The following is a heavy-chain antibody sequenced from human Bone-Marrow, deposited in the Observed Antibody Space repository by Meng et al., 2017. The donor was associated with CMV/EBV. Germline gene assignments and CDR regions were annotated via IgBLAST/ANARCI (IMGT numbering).Heavy chain of an antibody. D-gene: IGHD4-11*01. J-gene: IGHJ6*02. V-gene: IGHV4-34*01. Sequence: SQTLSLTCAVYGGSFSGYYWSWIRQPPGKGLEWIGEINHSGSTNYNPSLKSRVTISVDTSKNQFSLKLSSVTAADTAVYYCARGYSNYRYYYGMDVWGQGTTVTVSS. CDR1: GGSFSGYY. CDR3: ARGYSNYRYYYGMDV. CDR2: INHSGST.